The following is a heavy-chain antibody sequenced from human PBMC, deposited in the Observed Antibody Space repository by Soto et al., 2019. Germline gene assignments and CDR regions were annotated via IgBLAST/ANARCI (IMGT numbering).Heavy chain of an antibody. Sequence: SETLSLTCTVSGGSISSYYWSWIRQPPGKGLEWIGYIYYSGSTNYNPSLKSRVTISVDTSKNQFSLKLSSVTAADTAVYYCARDQGCTNGVCYSYNWFDPWGQGTLVTVSS. V-gene: IGHV4-59*01. CDR2: IYYSGST. CDR3: ARDQGCTNGVCYSYNWFDP. J-gene: IGHJ5*02. CDR1: GGSISSYY. D-gene: IGHD2-8*01.